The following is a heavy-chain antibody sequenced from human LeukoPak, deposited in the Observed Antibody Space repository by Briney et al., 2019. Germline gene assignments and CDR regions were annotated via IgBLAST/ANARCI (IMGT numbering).Heavy chain of an antibody. CDR2: INTSGSS. CDR1: GGSIISDDYY. J-gene: IGHJ5*02. Sequence: PSETLSLTCTVSGGSIISDDYYWTWIRQPAGKGLEWIVRINTSGSSNYNHSLRSRVAMPVDASKNQFSLNLSSVTAADTAVYYCAGEGDGPRWLDAWGRGTLVPVSS. V-gene: IGHV4-4*07. CDR3: AGEGDGPRWLDA.